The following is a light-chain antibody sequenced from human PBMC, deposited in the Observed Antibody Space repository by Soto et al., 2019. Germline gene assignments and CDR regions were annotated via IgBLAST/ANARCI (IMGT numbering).Light chain of an antibody. CDR3: QHYNSYSEA. CDR2: DAS. Sequence: IQITQSPSAMSASVGDSVTITCRASQGISNHLVWFQQRPGKVPKRLIYDASSLESGVPSRFSGSGSGTEFTLTISSLQPDDFATYYCQHYNSYSEAFGQGTKVDIK. J-gene: IGKJ1*01. V-gene: IGKV1-17*03. CDR1: QGISNH.